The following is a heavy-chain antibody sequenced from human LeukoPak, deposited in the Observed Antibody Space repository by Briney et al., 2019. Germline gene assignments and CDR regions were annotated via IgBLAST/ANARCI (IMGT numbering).Heavy chain of an antibody. D-gene: IGHD5-18*01. CDR3: AISIQLWTNNWFDP. CDR2: VYTSGST. V-gene: IGHV4-61*02. CDR1: GGSISSGSYY. J-gene: IGHJ5*02. Sequence: SETLSLTCTVSGGSISSGSYYWSWIRQPAGKGLEWIGRVYTSGSTNYNPSLKSRVTISVDTSKNQFSLKLSSVTAADTAVYYCAISIQLWTNNWFDPWGQGTLVTVSS.